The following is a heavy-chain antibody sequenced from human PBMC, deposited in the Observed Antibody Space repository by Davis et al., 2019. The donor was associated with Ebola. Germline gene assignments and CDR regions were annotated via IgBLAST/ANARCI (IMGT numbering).Heavy chain of an antibody. V-gene: IGHV3-21*01. J-gene: IGHJ4*02. CDR2: ISSSSSYI. D-gene: IGHD3-22*01. CDR3: ARDAYYYDSSGYYYHFDY. CDR1: GFTFSSYS. Sequence: GESLKISCAASGFTFSSYSMNWVRQAPGKGLEWVSSISSSSSYIYYADSVKGRFTISRDNAKHSLYLQMNSLRAEDTAVYYCARDAYYYDSSGYYYHFDYWGQGTLVTVSS.